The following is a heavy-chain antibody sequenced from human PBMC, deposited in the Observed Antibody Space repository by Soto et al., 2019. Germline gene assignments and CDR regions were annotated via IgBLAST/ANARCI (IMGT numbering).Heavy chain of an antibody. CDR1: GFTFSIFS. Sequence: EVQLVESGGGLVQPGGSPRLSCAASGFTFSIFSMSWVRQAPGKGLEWISYVNAAANDSYYTDSVRGRFTISRDNAKNALYLQMNSLRDDDTAVYYCVRDRMWEQWLGPHDAFDIWGQGTMVTVS. CDR3: VRDRMWEQWLGPHDAFDI. D-gene: IGHD6-19*01. CDR2: VNAAANDS. J-gene: IGHJ3*02. V-gene: IGHV3-48*02.